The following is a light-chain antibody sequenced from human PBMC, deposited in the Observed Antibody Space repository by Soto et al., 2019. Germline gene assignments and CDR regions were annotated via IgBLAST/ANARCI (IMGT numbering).Light chain of an antibody. CDR3: TSYAGGNNV. CDR1: SSDVGGYNY. Sequence: QSVLTQPPSASGSPGQSVTISCTGTSSDVGGYNYVSWYQQHPGKVPKLMVYEVNKRPSGVPDRFSGSKSGNTASLTGSGLQAEDEADYYCTSYAGGNNVFGTGTKLTVL. CDR2: EVN. J-gene: IGLJ1*01. V-gene: IGLV2-8*01.